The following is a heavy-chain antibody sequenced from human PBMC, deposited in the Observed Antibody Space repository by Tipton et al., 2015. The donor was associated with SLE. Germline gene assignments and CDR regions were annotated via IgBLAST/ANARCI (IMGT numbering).Heavy chain of an antibody. CDR2: LDDSGNT. CDR1: DDSLSSSY. J-gene: IGHJ4*02. Sequence: GLVKPSETLSLICVVSDDSLSSSYWSWIRQPPGNGLEWIASLDDSGNTNYNPSLRGRVTTSIDTPKSQFSLKLSSVTAADTAVYYCAKGSGWYKDWGQGTLVTVSS. D-gene: IGHD6-19*01. V-gene: IGHV4-59*01. CDR3: AKGSGWYKD.